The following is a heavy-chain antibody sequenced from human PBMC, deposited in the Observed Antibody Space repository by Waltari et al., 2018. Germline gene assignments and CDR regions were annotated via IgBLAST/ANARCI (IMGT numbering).Heavy chain of an antibody. CDR2: NNDDGTKE. D-gene: IGHD3-9*01. CDR1: GFDFHGYW. Sequence: EVQLVESGGGLVQPGGSLRLSCVASGFDFHGYWMGWFRQAPGKSLEWGSNNNDDGTKEFYVESLKGRVTISRDNAKNSVYLQTTSLRAEDTALYYCARSGLVSAFDYWGQGSLVTVAS. J-gene: IGHJ4*02. V-gene: IGHV3-7*01. CDR3: ARSGLVSAFDY.